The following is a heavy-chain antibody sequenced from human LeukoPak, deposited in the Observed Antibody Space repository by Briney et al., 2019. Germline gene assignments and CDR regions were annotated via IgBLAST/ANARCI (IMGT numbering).Heavy chain of an antibody. CDR1: GFTFSSYS. CDR3: ARDYDFWSGYTC. CDR2: ISSSSSYI. V-gene: IGHV3-21*01. J-gene: IGHJ4*02. Sequence: GGSLRLACAASGFTFSSYSMNWVRQAPGKGLEWVSSISSSSSYIYYADSVKGRFTISRDNAKNSLHLQMNSLRAEDTAVYYCARDYDFWSGYTCWGQGTLVTVSS. D-gene: IGHD3-3*01.